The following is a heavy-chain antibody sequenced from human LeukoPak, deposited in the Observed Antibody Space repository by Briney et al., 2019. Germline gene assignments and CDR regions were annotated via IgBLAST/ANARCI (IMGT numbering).Heavy chain of an antibody. CDR1: GGSLSGYY. CDR2: INHSGST. D-gene: IGHD3-22*01. CDR3: ARLPGGLKYYYDSSGYYYPTVDAFDI. J-gene: IGHJ3*02. V-gene: IGHV4-34*01. Sequence: SETLSLTCAVYGGSLSGYYWSWIRQPPGKGLEWIGEINHSGSTNYNPSLKSRVTISVDTSKNQFSLKLSSVTAADTAVYYCARLPGGLKYYYDSSGYYYPTVDAFDIWGQGTMVTVSS.